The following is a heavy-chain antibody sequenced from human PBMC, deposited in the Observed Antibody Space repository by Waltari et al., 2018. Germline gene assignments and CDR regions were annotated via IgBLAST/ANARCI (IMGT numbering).Heavy chain of an antibody. CDR1: GYTFNSFG. Sequence: QVQLVQSGAEVKKPGASVKVSCTASGYTFNSFGISWVRQAPGQGLDGMGWISAYNANTNYAQKFQGRVTMTTDTSTRTAYMELRSLRSADTAVYYCARDYGSGYGLFDYWGQGTLVTVSS. CDR2: ISAYNANT. J-gene: IGHJ4*02. CDR3: ARDYGSGYGLFDY. D-gene: IGHD3-10*01. V-gene: IGHV1-18*01.